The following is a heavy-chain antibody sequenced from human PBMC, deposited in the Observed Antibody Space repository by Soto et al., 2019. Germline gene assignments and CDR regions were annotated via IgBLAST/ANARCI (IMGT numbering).Heavy chain of an antibody. D-gene: IGHD2-8*01. J-gene: IGHJ4*02. CDR3: ARDRGYCANGVCFRYDY. CDR2: VSAYNGDT. Sequence: ASVKVSCKASGCTFTSYGISWVRQAPGQGLEWMGWVSAYNGDTNYAQNFQGRVTMTTDTSTSTAYMDLRSLGSDDTATYYCARDRGYCANGVCFRYDYWGQGTLVTVSS. V-gene: IGHV1-18*01. CDR1: GCTFTSYG.